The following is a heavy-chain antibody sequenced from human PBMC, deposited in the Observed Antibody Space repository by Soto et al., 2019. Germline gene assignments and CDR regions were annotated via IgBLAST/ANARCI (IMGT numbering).Heavy chain of an antibody. CDR1: GFTFSASA. CDR3: TRRNYGDYGWYFDL. CDR2: IRSKVKSYAT. V-gene: IGHV3-73*01. Sequence: EVQLVESGGGLVQPGGSLKLSCAASGFTFSASAMHWVRQASGKGLEWVGRIRSKVKSYATAYAASVKGRFTISRDDSKNTAYLQMNGLKTGDTAVYYCTRRNYGDYGWYFDLWGRGTLVTVSS. J-gene: IGHJ2*01. D-gene: IGHD4-17*01.